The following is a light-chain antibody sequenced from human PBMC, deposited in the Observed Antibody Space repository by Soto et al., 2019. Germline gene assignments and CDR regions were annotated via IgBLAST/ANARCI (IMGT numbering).Light chain of an antibody. CDR1: SSDVGGYNY. CDR3: SSYTSSSTPYV. J-gene: IGLJ1*01. V-gene: IGLV2-14*01. CDR2: DVS. Sequence: QSALTQPASVSGSPGQSITISCTGTSSDVGGYNYVSWYQQHPGKAPKLMIYDVSNRPSGVSNRFSGSKSGNTASLTISGVQAEDEADYYCSSYTSSSTPYVFGPGTKLTAL.